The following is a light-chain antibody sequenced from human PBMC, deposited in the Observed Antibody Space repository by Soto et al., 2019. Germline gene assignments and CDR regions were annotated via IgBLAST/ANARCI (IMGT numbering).Light chain of an antibody. CDR1: QSVSSSY. CDR3: QQYDSSPYT. V-gene: IGKV3-20*01. J-gene: IGKJ2*01. CDR2: GAS. Sequence: VLTQSPGTLSLSPGEGATLSCRASQSVSSSYLAWYQQKPGQAPRLLIYGASSSATGIPDRFSGSGSGTDFTLISSRLEPEDVALYYCQQYDSSPYTFGQGTILEIK.